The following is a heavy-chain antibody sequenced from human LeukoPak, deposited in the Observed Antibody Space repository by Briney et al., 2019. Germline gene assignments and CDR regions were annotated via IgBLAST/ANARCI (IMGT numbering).Heavy chain of an antibody. CDR3: ARDPNWGSGY. CDR1: RFTFSNYV. J-gene: IGHJ4*02. Sequence: GGSLRLSCAASRFTFSNYVMIWVRQAPGKGLEWVSIIGTSGGDIHYADSVKGRFSISRDNSKNTLFLQMSSLRVDDTAVYYCARDPNWGSGYWGQGTLVTVSS. D-gene: IGHD7-27*01. V-gene: IGHV3-23*01. CDR2: IGTSGGDI.